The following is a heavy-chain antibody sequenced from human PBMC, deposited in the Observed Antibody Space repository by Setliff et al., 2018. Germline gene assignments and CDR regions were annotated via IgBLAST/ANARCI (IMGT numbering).Heavy chain of an antibody. V-gene: IGHV1-46*01. CDR1: GYTFTSYY. CDR2: IHPSGGST. CDR3: ASYERYCYGGSCYYFDY. J-gene: IGHJ4*02. Sequence: ASVKVSCKASGYTFTSYYVHWVRQAPGQGLEWMGIIHPSGGSTTYAQKFQGRVTMTRDTSTGTVNMELSSLRSEDTAVYYCASYERYCYGGSCYYFDYWGQGTLVTVSS. D-gene: IGHD2-15*01.